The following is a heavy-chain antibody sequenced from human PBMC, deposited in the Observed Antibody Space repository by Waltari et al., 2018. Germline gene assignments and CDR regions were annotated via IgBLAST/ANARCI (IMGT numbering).Heavy chain of an antibody. Sequence: VRLVESGGGLVQPGGSLRLSCAASGFTFTSYAMSWVRQAPGKGWEWVSASSGSGGATYYADSMKGRFTISRDNSKNTVYLQINSLRAEDTAIYYCKGQTDYWGQGTLVTVSS. CDR1: GFTFTSYA. CDR2: SSGSGGAT. CDR3: KGQTDY. V-gene: IGHV3-23*04. J-gene: IGHJ4*02.